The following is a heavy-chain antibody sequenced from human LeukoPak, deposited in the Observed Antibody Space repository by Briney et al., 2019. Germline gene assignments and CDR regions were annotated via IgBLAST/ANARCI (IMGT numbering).Heavy chain of an antibody. D-gene: IGHD1-26*01. CDR1: GGSISSSSYY. CDR3: ARVDGSYTKLGYYYYYMDV. Sequence: PSETLSLTCTVSGGSISSSSYYWGWIRQPPGKGLEWIGSIYYSGSTYYNPSLKSRVTISVDTSKNQFSLKLSSVTAADTAVYYCARVDGSYTKLGYYYYYMDVWGKGTTVTVSS. V-gene: IGHV4-39*07. J-gene: IGHJ6*03. CDR2: IYYSGST.